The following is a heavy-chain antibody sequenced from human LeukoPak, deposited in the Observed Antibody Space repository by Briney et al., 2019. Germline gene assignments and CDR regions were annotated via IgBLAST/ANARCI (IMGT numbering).Heavy chain of an antibody. CDR1: GYTFTSYG. J-gene: IGHJ4*02. V-gene: IGHV1-18*01. CDR2: ISAYNGNT. CDR3: ARDQISYYYDSSGYYYDY. D-gene: IGHD3-22*01. Sequence: ASVKVSCKASGYTFTSYGISWVRQAPGQGLEWMGWISAYNGNTNYAQKLQGRVTMTTDTSTSTAYMELRSLRSDDTAVYYCARDQISYYYDSSGYYYDYWGQGTLVTVSS.